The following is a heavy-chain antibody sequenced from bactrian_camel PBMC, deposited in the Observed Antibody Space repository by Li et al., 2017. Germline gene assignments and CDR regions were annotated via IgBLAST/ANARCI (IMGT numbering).Heavy chain of an antibody. CDR2: IQTDGTT. CDR3: AIGVQHNGF. CDR1: GYTYSRDC. Sequence: HVQLVESGGGSVQAGGSLRLTCATSGYTYSRDCMAWFRQAPGKGREGVALIQTDGTTTYADSVKGRFTISVDNAKNTLYLQLNSLKIEDTAMYYCAIGVQHNGFLGQGTQVTVS. J-gene: IGHJ6*01. D-gene: IGHD2*01. V-gene: IGHV3S1*01.